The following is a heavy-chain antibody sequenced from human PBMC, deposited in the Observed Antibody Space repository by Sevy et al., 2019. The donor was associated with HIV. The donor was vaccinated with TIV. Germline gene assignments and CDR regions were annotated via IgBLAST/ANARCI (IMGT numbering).Heavy chain of an antibody. Sequence: GGSLRLSCAASGFTFSSYDMHWVRQAPGKGLEWVALISYDGSNKYYADSVKGRFTISRDNSKNTLYLQMNSLRAEDTAVYYCAREYYDYVWGSYRSRGWFDPWGQGTLVTVSS. J-gene: IGHJ5*02. D-gene: IGHD3-16*02. CDR3: AREYYDYVWGSYRSRGWFDP. CDR2: ISYDGSNK. V-gene: IGHV3-30-3*01. CDR1: GFTFSSYD.